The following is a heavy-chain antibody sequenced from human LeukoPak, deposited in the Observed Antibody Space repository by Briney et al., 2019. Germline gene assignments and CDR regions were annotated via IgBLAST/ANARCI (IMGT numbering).Heavy chain of an antibody. CDR1: GLTFSSYG. V-gene: IGHV3-30*02. CDR3: TKDAEKQWLAPFDY. Sequence: PGGSLRLSCAASGLTFSSYGMHWVRQAPGKGLEWVAFIRYDGSNKYYADSVKGRFTISRDSSKNTLYLQMNSLRAEDTAVYYCTKDAEKQWLAPFDYWGQGTLVTVSS. J-gene: IGHJ4*02. CDR2: IRYDGSNK. D-gene: IGHD6-19*01.